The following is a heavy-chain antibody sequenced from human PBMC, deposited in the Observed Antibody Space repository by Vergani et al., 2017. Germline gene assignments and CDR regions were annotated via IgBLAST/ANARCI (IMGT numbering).Heavy chain of an antibody. Sequence: QVQLQQWGAGLLKPSETLSLTCAVYGGSFSGYYWSWIRQPPGKGLGWIGEINHSGSTNYNPSLKIRVTISVDTSKNQFSLKLSSFTATETAVYYCSGRFFARYNCNYGLDPWGQGTLVTVSS. CDR1: GGSFSGYY. D-gene: IGHD1-7*01. CDR2: INHSGST. CDR3: SGRFFARYNCNYGLDP. J-gene: IGHJ5*02. V-gene: IGHV4-34*01.